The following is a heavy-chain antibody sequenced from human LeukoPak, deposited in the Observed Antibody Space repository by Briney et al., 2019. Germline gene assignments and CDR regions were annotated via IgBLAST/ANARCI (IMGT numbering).Heavy chain of an antibody. V-gene: IGHV1-69*13. D-gene: IGHD3-10*01. Sequence: RASVKVSCKASGGTFSSYAISWVRQAPGQGLEWMGGIIPIFGTANYAQKFQGRVTITADESTSTAYMELSSLRSEDTAVYYCGSNPVKADLWFGEPRERGYYYYYYMDVWGKGTTVTVSS. CDR3: GSNPVKADLWFGEPRERGYYYYYYMDV. CDR2: IIPIFGTA. J-gene: IGHJ6*03. CDR1: GGTFSSYA.